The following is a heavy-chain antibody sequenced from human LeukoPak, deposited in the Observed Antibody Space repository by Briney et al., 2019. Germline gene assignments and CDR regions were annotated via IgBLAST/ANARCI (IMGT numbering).Heavy chain of an antibody. Sequence: PGRSLRLSCAASGFTLRIYAMHGVRQAPGKGVECVVVISYDGDHKYCADSVKGRFTISRDNSKNTLYLQMNSLRAEDTAVYYCARSITMVRGNFDYWGQGTLVTVSS. D-gene: IGHD3-10*01. CDR3: ARSITMVRGNFDY. J-gene: IGHJ4*02. CDR2: ISYDGDHK. V-gene: IGHV3-30-3*01. CDR1: GFTLRIYA.